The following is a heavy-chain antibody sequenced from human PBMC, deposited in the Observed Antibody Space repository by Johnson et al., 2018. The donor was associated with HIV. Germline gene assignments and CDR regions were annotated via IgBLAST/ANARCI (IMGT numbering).Heavy chain of an antibody. CDR3: ARDSYDISGQQHDAFDI. CDR2: ISYDGSNK. D-gene: IGHD3-22*01. CDR1: GFTFRSYG. Sequence: QVQLVESGGGVVQPGRSLRLSCVASGFTFRSYGMHWVRQAPGKGLEWVAVISYDGSNKYYADSVKGRFTISRDNSKNSLYLQMNSLRAEDTAVYYCARDSYDISGQQHDAFDIWGQGTMVTVSS. J-gene: IGHJ3*02. V-gene: IGHV3-30*03.